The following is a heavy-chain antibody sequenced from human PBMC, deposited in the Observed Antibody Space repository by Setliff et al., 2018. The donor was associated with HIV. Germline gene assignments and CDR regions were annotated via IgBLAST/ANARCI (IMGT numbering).Heavy chain of an antibody. Sequence: TLSLTCSVSGGSLQGYHWSWIRQPPGKGLEWIGYIYYTGSTHYNPSLKGRLSMSTSENQFSLKLTSVTAADTAVYYCASTRIRLIRGAVISNLRTPYFDYWGPGSLVTVSS. D-gene: IGHD3-10*01. CDR1: GGSLQGYH. CDR3: ASTRIRLIRGAVISNLRTPYFDY. V-gene: IGHV4-30-4*08. J-gene: IGHJ4*02. CDR2: IYYTGST.